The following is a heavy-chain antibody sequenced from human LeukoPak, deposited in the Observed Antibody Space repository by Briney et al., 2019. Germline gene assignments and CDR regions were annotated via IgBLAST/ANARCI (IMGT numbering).Heavy chain of an antibody. Sequence: GGSLRLSCAAAGFTFSSYGMSWVREAPGKALEWVSAISGSGGSTYYADSVKGRFTISRDNSKNTLYLQMNSLRAEDTAVYYCARDEGDYYDSSGYYPDAFDIWGQGTMVTVSS. CDR2: ISGSGGST. D-gene: IGHD3-22*01. CDR3: ARDEGDYYDSSGYYPDAFDI. J-gene: IGHJ3*02. CDR1: GFTFSSYG. V-gene: IGHV3-23*01.